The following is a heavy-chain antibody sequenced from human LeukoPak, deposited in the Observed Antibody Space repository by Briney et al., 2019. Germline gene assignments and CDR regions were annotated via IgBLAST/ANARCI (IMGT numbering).Heavy chain of an antibody. CDR2: ISGSGSST. D-gene: IGHD3-10*01. V-gene: IGHV3-23*01. CDR3: AKVSYHYYGSGSYVLDY. Sequence: GGSLRLSCAASGFTYSRYAMSWVHQAPGKALEWVSVISGSGSSTYHADSVKGRFTISRDNSKNTLYLQMNSLRAEDTAVYYCAKVSYHYYGSGSYVLDYWGQGILVTVSS. CDR1: GFTYSRYA. J-gene: IGHJ4*02.